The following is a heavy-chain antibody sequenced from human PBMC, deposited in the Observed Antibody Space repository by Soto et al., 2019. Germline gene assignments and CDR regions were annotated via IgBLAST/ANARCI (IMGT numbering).Heavy chain of an antibody. CDR3: ARGPFRPCAMDF. J-gene: IGHJ6*02. CDR1: GDNFKKNV. CDR2: TIPALGKT. D-gene: IGHD3-10*01. Sequence: SVKVSCKTSGDNFKKNVFTWERQAPGQGLEWMVGTIPALGKTHYIEKFQGRVTITVDDATRTVYMEVRYLTSEDTAVYYCARGPFRPCAMDFWGQGTTVTVSS. V-gene: IGHV1-69*10.